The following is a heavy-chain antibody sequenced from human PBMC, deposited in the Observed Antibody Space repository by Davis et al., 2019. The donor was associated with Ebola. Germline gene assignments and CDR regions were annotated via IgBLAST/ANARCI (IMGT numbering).Heavy chain of an antibody. D-gene: IGHD3-3*01. Sequence: GGSLRLSCAASGFTFSSYGMHWVRQAPGKGLEWVAVIWYDGSNKYYADSVKGRFTISRDNSKNTLYLQMNSLRAEDTAVYYCARVEGEYYDFWSGLSAYYYGMDVWGQGTTVTVSS. CDR3: ARVEGEYYDFWSGLSAYYYGMDV. V-gene: IGHV3-33*01. J-gene: IGHJ6*02. CDR2: IWYDGSNK. CDR1: GFTFSSYG.